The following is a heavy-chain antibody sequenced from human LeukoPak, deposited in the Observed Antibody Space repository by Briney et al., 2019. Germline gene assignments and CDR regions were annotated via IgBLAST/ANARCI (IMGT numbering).Heavy chain of an antibody. CDR1: GYSISSGYY. CDR3: ARGGVGATFGDFDY. D-gene: IGHD3-10*02. J-gene: IGHJ4*02. CDR2: IYHSGTT. V-gene: IGHV4-38-2*02. Sequence: PSETLSLTCSVSGYSISSGYYWGWIRQPPGKGLEWIGSIYHSGTTYYIPSLKSRVTLSVDTSKNQVSLKLSSVTAADTAVYYCARGGVGATFGDFDYWGQGTLVTVSS.